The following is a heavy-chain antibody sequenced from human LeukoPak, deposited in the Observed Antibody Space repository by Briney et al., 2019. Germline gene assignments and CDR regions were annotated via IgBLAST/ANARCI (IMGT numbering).Heavy chain of an antibody. CDR1: GFTFSDYY. Sequence: GGSLRLSCAASGFTFSDYYMSWIRQAPGKGLEWVSYISSSGSTIYYADSVKGRFTISRDNAKNSLYLQRNSLRAEDTAVYYCARVLYDFWSGFNGMDVWGQGTTVTVSS. D-gene: IGHD3-3*01. J-gene: IGHJ6*02. V-gene: IGHV3-11*01. CDR3: ARVLYDFWSGFNGMDV. CDR2: ISSSGSTI.